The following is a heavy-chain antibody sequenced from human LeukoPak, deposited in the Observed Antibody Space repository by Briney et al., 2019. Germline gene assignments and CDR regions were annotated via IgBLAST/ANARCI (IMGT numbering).Heavy chain of an antibody. CDR2: IDPNSGGT. J-gene: IGHJ4*02. V-gene: IGHV1-2*02. CDR1: GYTFTGNH. Sequence: ASVKVSCKASGYTFTGNHMHWVRQAPGPGLEWMGWIDPNSGGTNYAQKFQGRVIMSRDTSISTAYMELSRLGSDDTAVYYCARGGSTDSIHSCGGNCYFLDYWGQGTLVTVSS. D-gene: IGHD2-21*02. CDR3: ARGGSTDSIHSCGGNCYFLDY.